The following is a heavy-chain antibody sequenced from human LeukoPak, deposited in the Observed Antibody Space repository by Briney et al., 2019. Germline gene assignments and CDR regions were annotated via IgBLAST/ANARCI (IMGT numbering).Heavy chain of an antibody. CDR2: IFQSGTT. CDR3: AGSSIAAAGNGVDY. Sequence: SETLSLTCTVSGDSLTTYYWSWIRQPPGKGLEWIGYIFQSGTTKYNPSLKSRVTISVDTSKNQFSLKLSSVTAADTAVYYCAGSSIAAAGNGVDYWGQGTLVTVSS. CDR1: GDSLTTYY. V-gene: IGHV4-59*12. D-gene: IGHD6-13*01. J-gene: IGHJ4*02.